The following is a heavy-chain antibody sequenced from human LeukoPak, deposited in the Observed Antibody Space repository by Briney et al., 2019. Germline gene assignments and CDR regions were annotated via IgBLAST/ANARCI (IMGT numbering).Heavy chain of an antibody. V-gene: IGHV1-8*01. J-gene: IGHJ6*02. CDR1: GYTFTSYD. Sequence: ASVKVSCKASGYTFTSYDINWVRQATGQGLEWMGWMNPNSGNTGYAQKFQGRVTMTRNTSISTAYMELSSLRSEDTAVYYCARGIAARPFYYGMDVWGQGTTVTVSS. CDR3: ARGIAARPFYYGMDV. CDR2: MNPNSGNT. D-gene: IGHD6-6*01.